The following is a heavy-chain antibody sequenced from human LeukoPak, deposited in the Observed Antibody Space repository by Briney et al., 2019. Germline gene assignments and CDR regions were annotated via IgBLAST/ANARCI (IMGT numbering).Heavy chain of an antibody. CDR1: GFTFSSYS. Sequence: PGGSLRLSCAASGFTFSSYSMNWVRQAPGKGLEWVANIKQDGSEKYYVDSVKGRFTISRDNAKNSLYLQMNSLRAEDTAVYYCARDQRLVGATYDYWGQGTLVTVSS. V-gene: IGHV3-7*01. D-gene: IGHD1-26*01. CDR3: ARDQRLVGATYDY. CDR2: IKQDGSEK. J-gene: IGHJ4*02.